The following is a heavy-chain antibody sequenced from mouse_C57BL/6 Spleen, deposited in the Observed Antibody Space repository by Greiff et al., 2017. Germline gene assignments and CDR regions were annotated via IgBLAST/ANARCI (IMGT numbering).Heavy chain of an antibody. D-gene: IGHD2-4*01. CDR3: LRQDYAMDD. CDR2: ISSGSSTI. V-gene: IGHV5-17*01. CDR1: GFTFSDYG. Sequence: EVQRVESGGGLVKPGGSLKLPCAASGFTFSDYGMHWVRQAPVKGLEWVAYISSGSSTIYYADTVKGRFTISRANAKNTLFLHMTSLRSEDTAMYYGLRQDYAMDDWGQGTSVTVSS. J-gene: IGHJ4*01.